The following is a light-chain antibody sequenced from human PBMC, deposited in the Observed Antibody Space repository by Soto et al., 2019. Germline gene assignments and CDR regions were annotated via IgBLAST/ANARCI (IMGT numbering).Light chain of an antibody. J-gene: IGKJ1*01. CDR3: QQLNSYPLT. CDR1: QGISSY. CDR2: AAS. Sequence: IQLTQSPSFLSASVGDRVTITCRASQGISSYLAWYQQKPGKAPKLLIYAASTLQSGVPSRFSGSGSGTEFTLTISSLQPEDFATYYCQQLNSYPLTFGQGTKLDIK. V-gene: IGKV1-9*01.